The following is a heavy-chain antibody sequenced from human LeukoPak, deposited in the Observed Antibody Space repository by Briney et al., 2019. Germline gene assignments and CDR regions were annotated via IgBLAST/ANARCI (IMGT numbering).Heavy chain of an antibody. V-gene: IGHV4-31*03. CDR1: GGSISSGGYY. CDR2: IYYSGST. Sequence: TSETLSLTCTVSGGSISSGGYYWSWIRQHPGKGLEWIGYIYYSGSTYYNPSLKSRVTISVDTSKNQFSLKLSSVTAADTAVYYCARYSSSSQRFDYWGQGTLVTVSS. J-gene: IGHJ4*02. D-gene: IGHD6-6*01. CDR3: ARYSSSSQRFDY.